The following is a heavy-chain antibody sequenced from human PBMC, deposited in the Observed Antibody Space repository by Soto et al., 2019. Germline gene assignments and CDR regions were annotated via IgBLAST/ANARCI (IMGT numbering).Heavy chain of an antibody. V-gene: IGHV4-59*08. CDR1: GGSISSYY. J-gene: IGHJ4*02. CDR2: IYYSGST. Sequence: QVQLQESGPGLVKPSETLSLICTVSGGSISSYYWSWIRQPPGKGLEWIGFIYYSGSTNYNPSLKSRVTISVDTSKNQFSLKVSSVTAADTAVYYCARGTSALEFDYWGQGTLVTVSS. D-gene: IGHD1-1*01. CDR3: ARGTSALEFDY.